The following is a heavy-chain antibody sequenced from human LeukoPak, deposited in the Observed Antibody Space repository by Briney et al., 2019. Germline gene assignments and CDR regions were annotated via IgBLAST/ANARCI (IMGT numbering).Heavy chain of an antibody. CDR2: IIPIFGTA. D-gene: IGHD1-26*01. J-gene: IGHJ4*02. V-gene: IGHV1-69*05. CDR1: GGTFSSYA. Sequence: ASVKVSCKASGGTFSSYAISCVRQAPGQGLEWMGGIIPIFGTANYAQRFQGRVTITTDESTSTAYMELSSLRSEDTAVYYCARISGTYMPLGYWGQGTLVTVSS. CDR3: ARISGTYMPLGY.